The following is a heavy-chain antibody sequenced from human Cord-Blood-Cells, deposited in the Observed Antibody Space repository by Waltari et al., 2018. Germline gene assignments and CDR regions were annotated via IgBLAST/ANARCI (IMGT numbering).Heavy chain of an antibody. Sequence: EVQLLESGGGLVQPGGSLRLSCAASGFTFSSYAMSWVRQGPGKGLEWVSAIRGSGGSTYYADSVKGRFTISRDNSKNTLYLQMNSLRAEDTAVYYCAKRETGDYPLYYYYGMDVWGQGTTVTVSS. J-gene: IGHJ6*02. CDR3: AKRETGDYPLYYYYGMDV. CDR1: GFTFSSYA. V-gene: IGHV3-23*01. D-gene: IGHD4-17*01. CDR2: IRGSGGST.